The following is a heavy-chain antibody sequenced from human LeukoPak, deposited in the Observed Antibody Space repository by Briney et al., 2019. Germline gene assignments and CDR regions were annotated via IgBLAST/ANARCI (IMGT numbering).Heavy chain of an antibody. CDR3: ARHVSFIVVVPAAPGCWFDP. J-gene: IGHJ5*02. CDR1: GGSFIGYY. Sequence: PSETLSLTCAVDGGSFIGYYWSWIRQPPGKGLEWIGEINHSVSTNYNPSLKSRVTISVDTSKNQFSLKLSSVTAADTAVYYCARHVSFIVVVPAAPGCWFDPWGQGTLVTVSS. V-gene: IGHV4-34*01. CDR2: INHSVST. D-gene: IGHD2-2*01.